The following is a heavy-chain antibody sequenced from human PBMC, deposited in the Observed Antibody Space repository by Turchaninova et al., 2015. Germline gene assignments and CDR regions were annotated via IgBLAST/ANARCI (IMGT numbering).Heavy chain of an antibody. CDR1: GGSISSYY. J-gene: IGHJ3*02. CDR3: AREGASSSWGI. V-gene: IGHV4-59*01. D-gene: IGHD6-13*01. Sequence: QVQLQESGPGLVKPSETLSLTCTVSGGSISSYYWSWIRQPPGKGMEWIGYIYYSGSTNYNPSLKSRVTISVDTSKNQFSLKLSSVTAADTAVYYCAREGASSSWGIWGQGTMVTVSS. CDR2: IYYSGST.